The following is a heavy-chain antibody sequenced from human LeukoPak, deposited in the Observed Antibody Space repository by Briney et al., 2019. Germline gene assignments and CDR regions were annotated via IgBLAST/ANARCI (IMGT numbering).Heavy chain of an antibody. D-gene: IGHD2-21*01. V-gene: IGHV3-7*01. CDR1: GFTFSSSW. J-gene: IGHJ4*02. Sequence: GGSLRLSCAASGFTFSSSWMSWVRQAPGKGLEWVANIKQDGSEKYYVDSVKGRFTISRDNAKNSLYLQMNSLRAEDTAVYYCATGPSYCGVNCYYYFDYWGQGILVTVSS. CDR2: IKQDGSEK. CDR3: ATGPSYCGVNCYYYFDY.